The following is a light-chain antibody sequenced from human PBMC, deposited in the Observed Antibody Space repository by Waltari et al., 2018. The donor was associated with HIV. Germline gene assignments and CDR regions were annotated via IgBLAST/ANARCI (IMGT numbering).Light chain of an antibody. V-gene: IGLV8-61*01. CDR2: NTN. J-gene: IGLJ3*02. CDR3: VLYMGGGIWV. CDR1: SGSFSTSYS. Sequence: QTVVTQEPSFSVSPGGPVTLTCGFSSGSFSTSYSPSWYKQTPGQAPRTLIYNTNTRSSGVPDRFSGSILGNKAALTITGAQADDESDYYCVLYMGGGIWVFGGGTKVTVL.